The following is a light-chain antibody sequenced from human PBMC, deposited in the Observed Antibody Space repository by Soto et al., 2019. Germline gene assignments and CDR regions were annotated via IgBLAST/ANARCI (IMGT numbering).Light chain of an antibody. CDR3: QQRSNWHPIT. CDR2: DAS. V-gene: IGKV3D-11*02. CDR1: QSVSSY. Sequence: EIVLTQSPATLSLSPGERATLSCRASQSVSSYLAWYQQKPGQAPRLLIYDASNRATGIPARFSGSGPGTDDTLTVSSLEPEDFAVYYCQQRSNWHPITFGQGTRLEIK. J-gene: IGKJ5*01.